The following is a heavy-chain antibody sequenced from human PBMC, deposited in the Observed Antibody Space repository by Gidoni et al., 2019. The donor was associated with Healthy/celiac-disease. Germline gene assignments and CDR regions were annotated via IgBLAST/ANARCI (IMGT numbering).Heavy chain of an antibody. CDR3: ARDWDPGLRFDY. J-gene: IGHJ4*02. D-gene: IGHD3-16*01. Sequence: TISVDTSKNQFSLKLSSVTAADTAVYYCARDWDPGLRFDYWGQGTLVTVSS. V-gene: IGHV4-59*01.